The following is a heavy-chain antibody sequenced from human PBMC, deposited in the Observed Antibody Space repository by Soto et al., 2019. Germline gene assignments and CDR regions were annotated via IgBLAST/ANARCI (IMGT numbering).Heavy chain of an antibody. D-gene: IGHD6-19*01. V-gene: IGHV3-23*01. CDR1: RFTSGYHA. CDR3: VAGVSAHFDS. Sequence: EVQLLDSGGTLVQIGGSLRLSCAASRFTSGYHAMNWVRQAPGKGLEWVSTISSNGENTHYADSVKGRFIISSDNSSNTGALQMNSLRVEDTAVYYCVAGVSAHFDSWGHGTLVTVSS. J-gene: IGHJ4*01. CDR2: ISSNGENT.